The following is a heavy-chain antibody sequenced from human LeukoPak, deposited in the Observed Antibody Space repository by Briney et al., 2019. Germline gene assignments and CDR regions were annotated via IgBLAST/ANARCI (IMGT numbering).Heavy chain of an antibody. Sequence: GGSLSLSCVPSGFTYSSHSMNWVRQAPGKGLEWVASISSGSDHIYYADSVKGRFTISRDNAKNSLSLQMNSLRAEDTAVYYCARAIAVAGPYYFDNWGQGTLVTVSS. CDR3: ARAIAVAGPYYFDN. V-gene: IGHV3-21*01. J-gene: IGHJ4*02. CDR1: GFTYSSHS. D-gene: IGHD6-19*01. CDR2: ISSGSDHI.